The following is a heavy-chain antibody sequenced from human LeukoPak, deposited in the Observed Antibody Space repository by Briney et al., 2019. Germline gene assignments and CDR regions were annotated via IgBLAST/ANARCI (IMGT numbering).Heavy chain of an antibody. V-gene: IGHV1-46*01. Sequence: GASVKVSCKASGYTFTSYYMHWVRQAPGQGLEWMGIINPSGGSTSYAQKFQGRVTMTEDTSTDTAYMELSSLRSEDTAVYYCATQGLEELGPLTYDIWGQGTMVTVSS. CDR2: INPSGGST. J-gene: IGHJ3*02. CDR3: ATQGLEELGPLTYDI. D-gene: IGHD7-27*01. CDR1: GYTFTSYY.